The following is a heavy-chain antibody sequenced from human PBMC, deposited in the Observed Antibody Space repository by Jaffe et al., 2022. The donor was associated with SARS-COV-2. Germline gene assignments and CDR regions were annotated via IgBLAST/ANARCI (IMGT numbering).Heavy chain of an antibody. Sequence: EVQLVESGGDLVQPGGSLRLSCVASGFTFSTYWMSWVRQAPGKGLERVATISQDGSEKYYVDSVRGRFTITRDNAKNSLYLQMNSLRAEDTAVYYCTRDGPYDSSDYYYDWGQGTLVTVSS. CDR3: TRDGPYDSSDYYYD. V-gene: IGHV3-7*01. CDR1: GFTFSTYW. J-gene: IGHJ4*02. CDR2: ISQDGSEK. D-gene: IGHD3-22*01.